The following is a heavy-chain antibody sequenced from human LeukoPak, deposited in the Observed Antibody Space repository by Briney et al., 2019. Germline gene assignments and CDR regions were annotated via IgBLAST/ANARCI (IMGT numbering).Heavy chain of an antibody. V-gene: IGHV4-59*01. CDR1: VGSISSYN. J-gene: IGHJ4*02. D-gene: IGHD3-9*01. CDR2: IYYSGST. CDR3: AGGHCEILPGYYTLDC. Sequence: SETLSLTCTVSVGSISSYNWSWIRQPPRKGLERIGYIYYSGSTNYNPSLKGRVTISVDTSKNQFSLKLSSVTAADTAVYYCAGGHCEILPGYYTLDCWGQGTLVTVS.